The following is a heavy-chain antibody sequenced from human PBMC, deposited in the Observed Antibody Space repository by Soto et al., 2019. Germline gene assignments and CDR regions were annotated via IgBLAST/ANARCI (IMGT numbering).Heavy chain of an antibody. Sequence: PGGSLRLSSAASGFTFSTNGMHWVRQAPGKGLEWVAVISKDGGTQYYADSVKGRFTISRDESKNTLYLQMNSLRADDTAIYYCAKVYYDTSGFDYWGQGT. CDR2: ISKDGGTQ. V-gene: IGHV3-30*18. J-gene: IGHJ4*02. CDR1: GFTFSTNG. D-gene: IGHD3-22*01. CDR3: AKVYYDTSGFDY.